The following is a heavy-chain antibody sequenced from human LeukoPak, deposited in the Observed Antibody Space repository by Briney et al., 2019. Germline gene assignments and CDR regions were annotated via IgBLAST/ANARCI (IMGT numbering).Heavy chain of an antibody. CDR1: GASISSGGYS. CDR3: ARDIWGSST. Sequence: PSQTLSLTCVVSGASISSGGYSWSWIRQPPGKGLEWIGCIYHSGGTHYNPSLKSRVTMSVDMSKNQMSLNLNSVTAADTAVYYCARDIWGSSTWGPGTLVTVSS. J-gene: IGHJ5*02. V-gene: IGHV4-30-2*01. D-gene: IGHD3-16*01. CDR2: IYHSGGT.